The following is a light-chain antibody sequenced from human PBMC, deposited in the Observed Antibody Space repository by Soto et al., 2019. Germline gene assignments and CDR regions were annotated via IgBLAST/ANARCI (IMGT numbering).Light chain of an antibody. CDR1: QSVGSN. CDR3: QPYNNWPLT. CDR2: EAS. V-gene: IGKV3D-15*01. Sequence: EIVMTQSPATLSVSPGERASLSCRASQSVGSNLAWYHQKPGQAPRLLMYEASTRATGIPARFSGSGSGTEFTLTISSLQSEDFAVYYCQPYNNWPLTFGGGTKVEIK. J-gene: IGKJ4*01.